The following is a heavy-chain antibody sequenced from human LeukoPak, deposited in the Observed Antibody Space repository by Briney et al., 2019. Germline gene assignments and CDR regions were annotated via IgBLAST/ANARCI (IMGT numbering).Heavy chain of an antibody. CDR2: ISSSSRYI. CDR1: GFTFGEYS. Sequence: GGSLRLSCAASGFTFGEYSMNWVRQAPGKGLEWVSSISSSSRYISYADSVKGRFTISRDNAKNSLYLQMNSLRAEDTAVYYCARLGVGGSYSGIYYFNYWGQGTLVTVSS. J-gene: IGHJ4*02. CDR3: ARLGVGGSYSGIYYFNY. D-gene: IGHD1-26*01. V-gene: IGHV3-21*01.